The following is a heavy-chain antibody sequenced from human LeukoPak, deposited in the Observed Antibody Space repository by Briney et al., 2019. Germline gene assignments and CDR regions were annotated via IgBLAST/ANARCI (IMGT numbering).Heavy chain of an antibody. Sequence: PGGSLRLSCAASGFTFSNAWMSWVRQAPGKGLEWVSVISASGDATFYADSVKGRLTISRDNSMSTVYLQMRSLRAEDTATYYCATLNVGESYIFEDYWGQGTLVTVSS. CDR3: ATLNVGESYIFEDY. D-gene: IGHD2-21*01. J-gene: IGHJ4*02. CDR1: GFTFSNAW. CDR2: ISASGDAT. V-gene: IGHV3-23*01.